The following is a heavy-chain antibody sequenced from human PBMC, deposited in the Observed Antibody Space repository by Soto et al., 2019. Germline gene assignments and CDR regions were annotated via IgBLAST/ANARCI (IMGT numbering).Heavy chain of an antibody. CDR3: AKTLSSSWYSQAIDY. CDR2: IYYSGST. Sequence: SETLSLTCTVSGGSISSSSYYWGWIRQPPGKGLEWIGSIYYSGSTYYNPSLKSRVTISVDTSKNQFSLKLSSVTAADTAVYYCAKTLSSSWYSQAIDYWGQGTLVTVSS. D-gene: IGHD6-13*01. V-gene: IGHV4-39*01. J-gene: IGHJ4*02. CDR1: GGSISSSSYY.